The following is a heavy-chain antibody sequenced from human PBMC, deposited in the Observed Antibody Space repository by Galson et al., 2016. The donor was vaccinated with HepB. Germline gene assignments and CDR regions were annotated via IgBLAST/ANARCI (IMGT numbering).Heavy chain of an antibody. CDR2: IYHSGST. V-gene: IGHV4-31*03. CDR1: GGSISSGGYY. J-gene: IGHJ5*02. D-gene: IGHD3-3*01. CDR3: ARDKKGTISGVVISGVLDP. Sequence: TLSLTCTVSGGSISSGGYYWSWIRQHPGKGLEWIGYIYHSGSTHYNPSLTSRVTISVDTAKNQFSLKLSSVTPSDTAIYYRARDKKGTISGVVISGVLDPWGQGTLVTVAS.